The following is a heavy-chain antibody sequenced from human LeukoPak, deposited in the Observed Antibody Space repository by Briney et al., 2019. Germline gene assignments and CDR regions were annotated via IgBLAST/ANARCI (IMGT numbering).Heavy chain of an antibody. D-gene: IGHD2-2*01. CDR3: ARPKYAYYFDY. V-gene: IGHV3-48*01. CDR2: ITNSGNSK. Sequence: GGSLRLSCAASEFTFSSYSMNWVRQAPGKGLEWVSYITNSGNSKSYADSVKGRFTISRDNTKSSLYLQMNGLRAADTAVYYCARPKYAYYFDYWGQGTLVTVSS. J-gene: IGHJ4*02. CDR1: EFTFSSYS.